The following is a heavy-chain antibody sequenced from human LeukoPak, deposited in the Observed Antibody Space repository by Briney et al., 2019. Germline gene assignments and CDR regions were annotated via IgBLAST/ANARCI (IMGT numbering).Heavy chain of an antibody. J-gene: IGHJ4*02. Sequence: ASVKVSCKASGYTFAGYYIHWVRQAPGQGLEWMGWINPKSGSTNYAQKFQGRVTMTWDTSISTAYIELSRLRSDDAAVYYCGRGEGVGATIERGFDFWGQGTLVTVSS. CDR1: GYTFAGYY. CDR2: INPKSGST. CDR3: GRGEGVGATIERGFDF. V-gene: IGHV1-2*02. D-gene: IGHD1-26*01.